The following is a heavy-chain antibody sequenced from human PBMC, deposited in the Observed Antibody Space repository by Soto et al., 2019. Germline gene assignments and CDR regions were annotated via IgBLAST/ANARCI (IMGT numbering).Heavy chain of an antibody. Sequence: WGSLRLSYPASGFTLSSYSMNWFLQAPGKGLEWVSSISSSSSYIYYADSVKGRFTISRDNAKNSLYLQMNSLRAEDTAVYYCARELPRVVVITNLDYWGQGTLVTVSS. J-gene: IGHJ4*02. V-gene: IGHV3-21*01. CDR2: ISSSSSYI. CDR1: GFTLSSYS. CDR3: ARELPRVVVITNLDY. D-gene: IGHD3-22*01.